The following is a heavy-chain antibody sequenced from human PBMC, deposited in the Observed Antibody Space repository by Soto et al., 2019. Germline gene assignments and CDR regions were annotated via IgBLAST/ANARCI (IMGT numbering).Heavy chain of an antibody. D-gene: IGHD6-19*01. Sequence: GGSLRLSCAASGFTFRSYGMHWVRQAPGKGLEWVAVISYDGSNKYYADSVKGRFTISRDNSKNTLYLQMNSLRAEDTAVYYCAKEDSSGWYRKDGYFDYWGQGTLVTVSS. CDR2: ISYDGSNK. V-gene: IGHV3-30*18. J-gene: IGHJ4*02. CDR1: GFTFRSYG. CDR3: AKEDSSGWYRKDGYFDY.